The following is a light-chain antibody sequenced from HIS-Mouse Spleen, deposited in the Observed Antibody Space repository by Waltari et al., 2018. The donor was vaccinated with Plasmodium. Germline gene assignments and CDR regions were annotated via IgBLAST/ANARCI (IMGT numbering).Light chain of an antibody. CDR3: QQRSNWPRVLT. Sequence: EIVLTQSPATLSLSPGESATLSCRPSQSVTIYLAWYQQKPGQAPRLLIYDASNRATGIPARFSGSGSGTDFTLTISSLEPEDFAVYYCQQRSNWPRVLTFGGGTKVEIK. J-gene: IGKJ4*01. CDR2: DAS. V-gene: IGKV3-11*01. CDR1: QSVTIY.